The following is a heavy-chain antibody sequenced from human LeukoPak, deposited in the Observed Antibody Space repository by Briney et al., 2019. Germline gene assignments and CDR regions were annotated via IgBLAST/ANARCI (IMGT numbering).Heavy chain of an antibody. Sequence: GGSLRLSCAASGFTFRRYDMSWVRQAPGKGLEWVSYISVCGTTIYYTDSVKGRFTISRDNAKNTVDLQMNSLRGGDTAVYYCARDAGDCGGDCPRWFDPWGQGTLVTVSS. CDR1: GFTFRRYD. D-gene: IGHD2-21*02. V-gene: IGHV3-48*03. CDR3: ARDAGDCGGDCPRWFDP. CDR2: ISVCGTTI. J-gene: IGHJ5*02.